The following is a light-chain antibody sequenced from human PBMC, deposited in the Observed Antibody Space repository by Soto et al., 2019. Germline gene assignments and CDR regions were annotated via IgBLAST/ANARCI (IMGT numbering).Light chain of an antibody. CDR1: QSVSSSY. CDR3: QQYGSSPT. J-gene: IGKJ1*01. Sequence: EIVLTQSSGTLSLSPGERATLSCRASQSVSSSYLAWYQQKPGQAPRLLICGASSRATGIPDRFSGSGSGTDFTLTISRLEPEDFAVYYCQQYGSSPTFGQGTKVEIK. V-gene: IGKV3-20*01. CDR2: GAS.